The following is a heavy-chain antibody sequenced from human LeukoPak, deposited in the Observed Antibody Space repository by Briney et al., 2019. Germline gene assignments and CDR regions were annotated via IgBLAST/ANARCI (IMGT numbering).Heavy chain of an antibody. Sequence: SETLSLTCTVSGGSISSYYWSWIRQPAGKGLEWIGRIYTSGSTNYNPSLKGRVTMSVDTSKNQFSLKLSSVTAADTAVYYCARDRSHSSSWYSEVWDYYYGMDVWGQGTTVTVSS. D-gene: IGHD6-13*01. CDR2: IYTSGST. CDR3: ARDRSHSSSWYSEVWDYYYGMDV. J-gene: IGHJ6*02. V-gene: IGHV4-4*07. CDR1: GGSISSYY.